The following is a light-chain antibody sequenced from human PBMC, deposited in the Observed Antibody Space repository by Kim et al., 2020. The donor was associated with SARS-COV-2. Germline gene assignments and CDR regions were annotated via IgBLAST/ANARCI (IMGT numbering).Light chain of an antibody. J-gene: IGKJ1*01. CDR3: QQYDDWPPWT. Sequence: EIVMTQFPATLSVSLGERATLSCRASQSVSDNLAWYQQKPGQSPRLFIYGASTRATGIPARFSGSGSGTEFTLTISSLQSEDSAVYYCQQYDDWPPWTFGQGTNVDIK. CDR2: GAS. V-gene: IGKV3-15*01. CDR1: QSVSDN.